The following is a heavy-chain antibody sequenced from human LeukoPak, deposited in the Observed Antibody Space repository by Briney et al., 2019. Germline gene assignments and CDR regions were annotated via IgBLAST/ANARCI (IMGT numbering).Heavy chain of an antibody. J-gene: IGHJ3*02. CDR3: ARASQWLDAFDI. D-gene: IGHD6-19*01. CDR1: GYTFTGYY. Sequence: GASVKVSCKASGYTFTGYYMHWVRQAPGQGLEWMGWINPNSGGTNYAQKFQGRVTMTRDTSISTAYMELSRPRSDDTAVYYCARASQWLDAFDIWAKGQWSPSLQ. CDR2: INPNSGGT. V-gene: IGHV1-2*02.